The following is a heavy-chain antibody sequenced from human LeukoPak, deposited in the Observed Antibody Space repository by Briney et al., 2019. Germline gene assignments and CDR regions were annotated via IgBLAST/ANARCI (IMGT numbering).Heavy chain of an antibody. Sequence: GGSLRLSCTASGFTFSSYNMNWVRQAPGKGLEWVSYISSSGSTIYYADSVKGRFTISRDNAKNSLYLQMNSLRAEDTAVYYCARWPLGYCSSTSCYSYWGQGTLVTVSS. D-gene: IGHD2-2*02. V-gene: IGHV3-48*04. CDR3: ARWPLGYCSSTSCYSY. CDR2: ISSSGSTI. J-gene: IGHJ4*02. CDR1: GFTFSSYN.